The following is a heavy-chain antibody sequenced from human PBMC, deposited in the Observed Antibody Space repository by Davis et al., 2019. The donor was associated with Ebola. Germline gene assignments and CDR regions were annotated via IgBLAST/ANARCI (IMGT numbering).Heavy chain of an antibody. Sequence: LSLTCAASGFSFHDFAVHWVRQAAGKGLEWVSGISWNSGNIGYADSVKGRFIISRDNAKNSLYLQMNSLTAEDTALYYCATIDSNGDYWGQGTLVTVSS. CDR3: ATIDSNGDY. CDR2: ISWNSGNI. D-gene: IGHD1-1*01. CDR1: GFSFHDFA. J-gene: IGHJ4*02. V-gene: IGHV3-9*01.